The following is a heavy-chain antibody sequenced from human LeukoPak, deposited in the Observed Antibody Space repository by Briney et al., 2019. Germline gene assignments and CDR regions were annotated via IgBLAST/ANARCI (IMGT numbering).Heavy chain of an antibody. CDR3: ARTRPQDYGTSYMDV. J-gene: IGHJ6*03. CDR2: IFHSGTA. D-gene: IGHD4-17*01. V-gene: IGHV4-59*07. CDR1: GDSISSDY. Sequence: PSDSLSLTCNLSGDSISSDYWSWIRQTPGKGLEWIGFIFHSGTADYNPSLQSRATISIDTSRKSFSLKLLSVTAADTAVYYCARTRPQDYGTSYMDVWGTGATVTVSS.